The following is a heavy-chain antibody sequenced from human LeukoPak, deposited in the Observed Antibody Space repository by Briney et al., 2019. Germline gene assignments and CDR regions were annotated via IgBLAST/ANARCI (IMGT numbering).Heavy chain of an antibody. V-gene: IGHV1-2*02. CDR1: GYSFTRYD. D-gene: IGHD6-19*01. Sequence: GASVKVSCKASGYSFTRYDISWVRQAPGQGLEWMGWINPNSGGTNYAQKFQGRVTMTRDTSISTAYMELSRLRSDDTAVYYCARASGEQWLVDYFDYWGQGTLVTVSS. CDR2: INPNSGGT. CDR3: ARASGEQWLVDYFDY. J-gene: IGHJ4*02.